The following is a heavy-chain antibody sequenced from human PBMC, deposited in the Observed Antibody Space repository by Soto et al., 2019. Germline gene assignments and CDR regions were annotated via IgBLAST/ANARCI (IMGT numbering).Heavy chain of an antibody. Sequence: SETLSLTCAVSGGSISSGGYSWSWIRQPPGKGLEWIGYIYHSGSTSYNPSLKSGVTISVDRSKNQFSLKLSSVTAADTAVYYCARDLYGSGSNWFDPWGQGTLVTVSS. CDR2: IYHSGST. CDR3: ARDLYGSGSNWFDP. D-gene: IGHD3-10*01. J-gene: IGHJ5*02. V-gene: IGHV4-30-2*01. CDR1: GGSISSGGYS.